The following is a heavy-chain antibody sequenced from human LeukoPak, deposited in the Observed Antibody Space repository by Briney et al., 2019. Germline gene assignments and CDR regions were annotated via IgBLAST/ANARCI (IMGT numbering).Heavy chain of an antibody. Sequence: SETLSLTCTVSGGSISSYYWSWIRQPAGKGLEWIGYIYYSGSTNYNPSLKSRVTISVDTSKNQFSLKLSSVTAADTAVYYCARARYSSSRDFDYWGQGTLVTVSS. CDR1: GGSISSYY. D-gene: IGHD6-6*01. V-gene: IGHV4-59*01. J-gene: IGHJ4*02. CDR2: IYYSGST. CDR3: ARARYSSSRDFDY.